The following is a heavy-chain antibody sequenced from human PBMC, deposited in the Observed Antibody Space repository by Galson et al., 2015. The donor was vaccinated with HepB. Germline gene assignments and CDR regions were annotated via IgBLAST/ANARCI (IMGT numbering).Heavy chain of an antibody. CDR3: AKDPVGATPLWYFDY. Sequence: SLRLSCAASGFTFSSYAMSWVRRAPGKGLEWVSGISGSGGSIFYADSVKGRFTMSRDNSKNTLFLQMESLRAEDTAVYYCAKDPVGATPLWYFDYWGQGTLVTVSS. V-gene: IGHV3-23*01. CDR2: ISGSGGSI. D-gene: IGHD1-26*01. J-gene: IGHJ4*02. CDR1: GFTFSSYA.